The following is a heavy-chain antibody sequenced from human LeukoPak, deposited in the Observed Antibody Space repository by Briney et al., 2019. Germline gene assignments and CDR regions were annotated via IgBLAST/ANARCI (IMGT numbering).Heavy chain of an antibody. CDR1: GFTFSSYS. Sequence: GESLRLSCAASGFTFSSYSMNWVRQAPGKGLEWVSSISSSSSYIYHADSVKGRFTISRDNAKNSLYLQMNSLRAEDTAVYYCAFQDIVATAPVDYWGQGTLVTVSS. V-gene: IGHV3-21*01. CDR3: AFQDIVATAPVDY. J-gene: IGHJ4*02. CDR2: ISSSSSYI. D-gene: IGHD5-12*01.